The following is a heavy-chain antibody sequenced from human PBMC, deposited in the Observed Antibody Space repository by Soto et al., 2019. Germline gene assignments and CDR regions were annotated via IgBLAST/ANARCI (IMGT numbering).Heavy chain of an antibody. CDR3: ANWWLHPSGYYYYGMDV. Sequence: ASVKVSCKASGYTFTSYGISWVRQAPGQGLEWMGWISAYNGNTNYAQKLRGRVTMTTDTSTSTAYMELRSLRSDDTAVYYCANWWLHPSGYYYYGMDVWGQGTTVTVSS. J-gene: IGHJ6*02. CDR2: ISAYNGNT. D-gene: IGHD2-8*02. V-gene: IGHV1-18*04. CDR1: GYTFTSYG.